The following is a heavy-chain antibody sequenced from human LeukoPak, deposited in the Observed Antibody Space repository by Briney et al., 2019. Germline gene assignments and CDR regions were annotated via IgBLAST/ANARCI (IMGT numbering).Heavy chain of an antibody. D-gene: IGHD5-12*01. J-gene: IGHJ4*02. CDR1: GFTFSSFA. CDR3: ANYEYSTRPLDY. Sequence: PGGSLRLSCAASGFTFSSFAMSWVRQAPGKGLEWVSAMSGTGGSAYYADSVKGRFTISRDNSKNTLYLQMNSLRAEDTAVYYCANYEYSTRPLDYWGQGTLVTVSS. V-gene: IGHV3-23*01. CDR2: MSGTGGSA.